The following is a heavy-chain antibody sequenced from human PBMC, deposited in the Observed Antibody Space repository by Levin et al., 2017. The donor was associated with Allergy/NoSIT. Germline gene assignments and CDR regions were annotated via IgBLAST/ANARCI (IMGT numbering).Heavy chain of an antibody. CDR2: ISSSSTTI. D-gene: IGHD1-20*01. CDR3: ARRLTGSYAMDV. Sequence: GESLKISCAASGSTFSSFPMNWVRQAPGKGLEWVSYISSSSTTIYYADSVKGRFTISRDNAKSSLCLQMNSLRDEDTALYYCARRLTGSYAMDVWGRGTTVAVSS. CDR1: GSTFSSFP. V-gene: IGHV3-48*02. J-gene: IGHJ6*02.